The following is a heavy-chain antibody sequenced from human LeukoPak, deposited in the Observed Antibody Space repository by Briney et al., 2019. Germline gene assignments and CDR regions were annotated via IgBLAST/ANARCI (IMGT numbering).Heavy chain of an antibody. CDR1: GFTFSKYW. D-gene: IGHD6-19*01. Sequence: GGSLRLSCAASGFTFSKYWMIWVRQAPGKGLESVSRINTDGTATTYADSVKGRFTVSRDNADNTIFLQMNSVRHEDTAVYYCATKQWMAPPPDSWGQGTPVTVSS. J-gene: IGHJ4*02. CDR3: ATKQWMAPPPDS. CDR2: INTDGTAT. V-gene: IGHV3-74*01.